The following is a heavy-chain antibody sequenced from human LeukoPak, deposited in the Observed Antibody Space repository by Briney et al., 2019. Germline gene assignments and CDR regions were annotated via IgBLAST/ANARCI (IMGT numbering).Heavy chain of an antibody. CDR1: DGSISIYY. CDR2: IYNSGSST. V-gene: IGHV4-59*01. Sequence: SETLSLTCTVSDGSISIYYWNWIRQPPGKGLEWIGYIYNSGSSTIYNPSLQSRVTISVDMSKNQFSLRLSSVTAADTAVYYCARLDSSSWYVYWGQGTLVTVSS. CDR3: ARLDSSSWYVY. J-gene: IGHJ4*02. D-gene: IGHD6-13*01.